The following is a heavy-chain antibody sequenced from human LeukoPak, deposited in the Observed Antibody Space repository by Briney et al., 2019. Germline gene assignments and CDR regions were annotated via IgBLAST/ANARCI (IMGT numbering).Heavy chain of an antibody. CDR1: GFTFSSYD. Sequence: PGGSLRLSCAASGFTFSSYDMHWVRQAPGKGLEWVTVISHDGSNKYYTDSVKGRFTISRDNSKNTLYLQMNSLRAEDTAVYYCAKDPHYMTTSYFFDYWGQGTLVTVFS. J-gene: IGHJ4*02. D-gene: IGHD4-11*01. V-gene: IGHV3-30*18. CDR2: ISHDGSNK. CDR3: AKDPHYMTTSYFFDY.